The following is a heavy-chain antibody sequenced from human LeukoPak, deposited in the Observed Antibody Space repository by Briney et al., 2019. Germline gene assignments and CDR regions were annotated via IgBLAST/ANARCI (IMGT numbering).Heavy chain of an antibody. V-gene: IGHV4-59*12. CDR2: IHSSGSA. Sequence: ESGPGLVKPSETLSLTCTVSGASLNDYYWSWIRQPPGKALEWIGFIHSSGSANSNPSLTSRVTISIDTSKNQFSLKLSSVTAADTAVYYCARVSPYSGSYDYWGQGTLVTVSS. J-gene: IGHJ4*02. CDR3: ARVSPYSGSYDY. CDR1: GASLNDYY. D-gene: IGHD1-26*01.